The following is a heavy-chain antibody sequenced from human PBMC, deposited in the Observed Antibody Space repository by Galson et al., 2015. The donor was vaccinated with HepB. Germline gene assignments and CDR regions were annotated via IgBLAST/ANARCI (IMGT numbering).Heavy chain of an antibody. Sequence: SETLSLTCTVSGGSISSSSYYWSWIRQPPGKGLEWIGEINHSGSTNYNPSLKSRVTISVDTSKNQFSLKLSSVTAADTAVYYCARVRYQYSSSWYYYYYGMDVWGQGTTVTVSS. CDR3: ARVRYQYSSSWYYYYYGMDV. D-gene: IGHD6-13*01. J-gene: IGHJ6*02. CDR1: GGSISSSSYY. V-gene: IGHV4-39*07. CDR2: INHSGST.